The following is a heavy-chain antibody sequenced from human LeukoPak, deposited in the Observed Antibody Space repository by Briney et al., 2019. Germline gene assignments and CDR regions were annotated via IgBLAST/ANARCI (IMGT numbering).Heavy chain of an antibody. CDR3: ARRYYDILTGYYSIDY. Sequence: PSETLSLTCAVSGGSISSSNWWSWVRQPPGKGLEWIGEIYHSGSTNYNPSLKGRVTISVDKSKNQFSLKLSSVTAADTAVYYCARRYYDILTGYYSIDYWGQGTLVTVSS. J-gene: IGHJ4*02. D-gene: IGHD3-9*01. V-gene: IGHV4-4*02. CDR2: IYHSGST. CDR1: GGSISSSNW.